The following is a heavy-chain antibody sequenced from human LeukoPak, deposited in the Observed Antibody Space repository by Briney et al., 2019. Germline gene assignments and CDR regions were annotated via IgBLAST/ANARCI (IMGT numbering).Heavy chain of an antibody. Sequence: SETLSLTCTVSGGSISSSSYYWGWIRQPPGKGLEWIGSIYYSGSTYYNPSLKSRVTISVDTSKNQFSLKLSPVTAADTAVYYCARVSGYYYEVYWYFDLWGRGTLVTVSS. D-gene: IGHD3-22*01. V-gene: IGHV4-39*07. CDR1: GGSISSSSYY. J-gene: IGHJ2*01. CDR3: ARVSGYYYEVYWYFDL. CDR2: IYYSGST.